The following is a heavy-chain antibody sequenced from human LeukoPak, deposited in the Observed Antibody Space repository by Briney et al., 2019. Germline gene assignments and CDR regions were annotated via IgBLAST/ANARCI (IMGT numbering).Heavy chain of an antibody. CDR3: AKVSYSSGWPA. D-gene: IGHD6-19*01. J-gene: IGHJ5*02. Sequence: PEGSLRLSCAASGFSFDDYAMHWVRQAPGKGLEWVSGISWNSGSIGYADSVKGRFTISRDNAKNSLYLQMNSLRAEDTALYYCAKVSYSSGWPAWGQGTLVTVSS. CDR1: GFSFDDYA. V-gene: IGHV3-9*01. CDR2: ISWNSGSI.